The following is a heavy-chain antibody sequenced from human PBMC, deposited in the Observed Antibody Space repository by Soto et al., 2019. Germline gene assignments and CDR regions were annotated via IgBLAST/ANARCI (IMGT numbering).Heavy chain of an antibody. Sequence: QVQLQESGPGLVKPSGTVSLTCAVSVASISDNNWWSWVRQPPGKGLEWVGEVVHWGTANYNPSLMSRVTISMDKSKNQISLTLSSVTAADSALYYCARHIGVPGTRGFDYWGQGTLVTVSS. V-gene: IGHV4-4*02. J-gene: IGHJ4*02. CDR1: VASISDNNW. CDR3: ARHIGVPGTRGFDY. D-gene: IGHD6-19*01. CDR2: VVHWGTA.